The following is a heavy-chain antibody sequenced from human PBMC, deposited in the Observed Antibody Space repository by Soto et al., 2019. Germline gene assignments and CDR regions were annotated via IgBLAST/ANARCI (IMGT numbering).Heavy chain of an antibody. CDR1: GFTFSSYS. D-gene: IGHD3-16*01. CDR2: ISSSSSYI. J-gene: IGHJ6*03. Sequence: GGSLRLSCAASGFTFSSYSMNWVRQAPGKGLEWVSSISSSSSYIYYADSVKGRFTISRDNAKNSLYLQMNSLRAEDTAVYYCARARPGGNKVTPEETDHYYYYMDVWGKGTTVTVSS. CDR3: ARARPGGNKVTPEETDHYYYYMDV. V-gene: IGHV3-21*01.